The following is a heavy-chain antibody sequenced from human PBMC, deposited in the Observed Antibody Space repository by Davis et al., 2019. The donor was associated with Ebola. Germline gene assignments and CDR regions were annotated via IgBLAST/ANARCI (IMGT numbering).Heavy chain of an antibody. Sequence: AASVKVSCKASGYTFTSYGISWVRQAPGQGLEWMGWISAYNGNTNYAQKLQGRVTMTTDTSTSTAYMELRSLRSDDTAVYYCARGVGMIVVDGYFQHWGQGTLVTVSS. CDR1: GYTFTSYG. J-gene: IGHJ1*01. D-gene: IGHD3-22*01. CDR3: ARGVGMIVVDGYFQH. V-gene: IGHV1-18*01. CDR2: ISAYNGNT.